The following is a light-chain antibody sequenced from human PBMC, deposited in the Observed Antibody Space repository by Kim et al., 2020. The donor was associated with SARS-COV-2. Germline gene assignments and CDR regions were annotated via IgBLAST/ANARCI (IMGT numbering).Light chain of an antibody. J-gene: IGLJ3*02. Sequence: QSITISCTGTSSDIGTYNLVSWYQQHPGKAPKLMIYDVNKRPSGVSNRFSGSKSGNTASLAISGLQSEDEADYYCAAWDDSLNGWVFGGGTQLTVL. CDR2: DVN. V-gene: IGLV2-14*02. CDR1: SSDIGTYNL. CDR3: AAWDDSLNGWV.